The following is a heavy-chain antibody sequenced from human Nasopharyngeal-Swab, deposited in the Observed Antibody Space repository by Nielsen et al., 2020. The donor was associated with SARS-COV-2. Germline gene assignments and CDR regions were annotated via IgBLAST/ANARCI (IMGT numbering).Heavy chain of an antibody. CDR3: ARAEGGLYAPDY. CDR1: GFTFSSYW. V-gene: IGHV3-21*01. CDR2: ISSSSSYI. D-gene: IGHD2-8*01. J-gene: IGHJ4*02. Sequence: GESLKISCAASGFTFSSYWMSWVRQAPGKGLEWVSSISSSSSYIYYADSVKGRFTISRDNAKNSLYLQMNSLRAEDTAVYYCARAEGGLYAPDYWGQGTLVTVSS.